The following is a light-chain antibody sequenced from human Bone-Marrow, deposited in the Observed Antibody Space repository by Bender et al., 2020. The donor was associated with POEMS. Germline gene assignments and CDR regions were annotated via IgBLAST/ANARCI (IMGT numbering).Light chain of an antibody. Sequence: QSALTQPASASGSPGQSITISCTGTSSDVGGYNLVSWYHQHPGKAPKLIIYEGSRRPSGVSNRFSGSKSGTTASLTISGLRTEDEADYYCCSYAGSRTLVFGGGTKLTVL. V-gene: IGLV2-23*01. CDR1: SSDVGGYNL. CDR3: CSYAGSRTLV. J-gene: IGLJ3*02. CDR2: EGS.